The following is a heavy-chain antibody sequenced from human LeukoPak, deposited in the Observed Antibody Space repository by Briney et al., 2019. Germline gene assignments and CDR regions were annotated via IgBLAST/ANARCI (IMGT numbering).Heavy chain of an antibody. J-gene: IGHJ4*02. CDR3: ASGSSPKN. V-gene: IGHV3-7*03. CDR1: GFTFSSYA. CDR2: MKQDGSEK. D-gene: IGHD6-19*01. Sequence: GGSLRLSCAASGFTFSSYAITWVRQAPGQGLEWVANMKQDGSEKYYVDSVKGRFTISRDNAKNSLYLQMNSLRAEDTAVYYCASGSSPKNWGQGTLVTVSS.